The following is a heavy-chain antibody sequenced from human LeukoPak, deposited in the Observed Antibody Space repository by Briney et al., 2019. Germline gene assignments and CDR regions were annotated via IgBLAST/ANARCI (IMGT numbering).Heavy chain of an antibody. CDR3: ARTRPQRGFDY. CDR2: IDWDGDK. D-gene: IGHD3-10*01. J-gene: IGHJ4*02. Sequence: SGPTLVNPTQTLTLTCAFSGFSLTTTGMCVSGLRKPPGKALEWLALIDWDGDKYYMTSLKTRLTISRDTSKSQVVLTMTTVDPLDTATYFCARTRPQRGFDYWGQGTLVTVSS. V-gene: IGHV2-70*01. CDR1: GFSLTTTGMC.